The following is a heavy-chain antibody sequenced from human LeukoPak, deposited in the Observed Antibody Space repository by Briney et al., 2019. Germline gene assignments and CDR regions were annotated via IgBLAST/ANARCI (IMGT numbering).Heavy chain of an antibody. CDR2: LYYSGST. V-gene: IGHV4-59*01. Sequence: SETLSLTCTVSGGSISRYYWSWIRQPPGKGLEWIGYLYYSGSTSYNPALKSRVTMSEDTSKNQFSLKMTSVTAADTAVYYCASDSWGMFYFDYWGQGTLFTVSS. CDR3: ASDSWGMFYFDY. D-gene: IGHD3-16*01. J-gene: IGHJ4*02. CDR1: GGSISRYY.